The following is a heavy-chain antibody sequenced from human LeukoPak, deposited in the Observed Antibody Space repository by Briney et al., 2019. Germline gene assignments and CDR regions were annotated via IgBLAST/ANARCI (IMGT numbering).Heavy chain of an antibody. CDR3: AGSSGDSSYDYSRGDY. Sequence: SETLSLTCAVYGGSFSGYYWSWIRQPPGKGLEWIGEINHSGSSNYNPSLKSRVTISVDTSNNQFSLKLSSVTAADTAVYYCAGSSGDSSYDYSRGDYWGQGTLVTVSS. V-gene: IGHV4-34*01. D-gene: IGHD5-12*01. CDR2: INHSGSS. CDR1: GGSFSGYY. J-gene: IGHJ4*02.